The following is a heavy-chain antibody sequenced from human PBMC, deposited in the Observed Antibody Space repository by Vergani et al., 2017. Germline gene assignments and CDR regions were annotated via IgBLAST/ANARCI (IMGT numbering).Heavy chain of an antibody. CDR2: ISGSGGST. D-gene: IGHD6-13*01. CDR1: GFTFSSYA. V-gene: IGHV3-23*01. J-gene: IGHJ4*02. CDR3: AKLGSSWYVALIDY. Sequence: EVQLLESGGGLVQPGGSLRLSCAASGFTFSSYAMSWVRQAPGKGLEWVSAISGSGGSTYYADSVKGRFTISRDNSKNALYLQMNSLRAEDTAVYYCAKLGSSWYVALIDYWGQGTLVTVSS.